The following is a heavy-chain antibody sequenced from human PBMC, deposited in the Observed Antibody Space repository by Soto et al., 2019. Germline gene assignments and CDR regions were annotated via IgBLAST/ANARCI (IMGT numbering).Heavy chain of an antibody. Sequence: GGSLRLSCAASGFTISSYWMHWVRQAPGKGLVWVSRINSDGSSTSYADSVKGRFTISRDNAKNTLYLQMNSLRAEDTAVYYCARDHSLLWFGAPSGFDPWGQGTLVTVSS. CDR2: INSDGSST. J-gene: IGHJ5*02. D-gene: IGHD3-10*01. V-gene: IGHV3-74*01. CDR1: GFTISSYW. CDR3: ARDHSLLWFGAPSGFDP.